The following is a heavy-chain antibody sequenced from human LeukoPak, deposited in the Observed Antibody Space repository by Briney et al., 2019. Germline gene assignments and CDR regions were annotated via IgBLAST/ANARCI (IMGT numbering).Heavy chain of an antibody. CDR2: VSHDGSTT. D-gene: IGHD6-25*01. V-gene: IGHV3-30*18. CDR3: AKEPNPYSSGWYFQD. Sequence: GRSLRLSCAASGFTFTNYGMQWVRQAPGKGLEWVAVVSHDGSTTFYADSVKGRLTISRDNSKNTLDLQMDSLRPEDTAVYYCAKEPNPYSSGWYFQDWGQGTLVTASS. J-gene: IGHJ1*01. CDR1: GFTFTNYG.